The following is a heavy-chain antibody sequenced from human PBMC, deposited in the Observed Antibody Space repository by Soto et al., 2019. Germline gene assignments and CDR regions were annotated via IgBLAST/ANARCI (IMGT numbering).Heavy chain of an antibody. CDR1: GGSISSGDYY. CDR2: IYYSGST. J-gene: IGHJ4*02. V-gene: IGHV4-30-4*01. CDR3: ARGPQGVVVPAAIAN. Sequence: SETLSLTCTVSGGSISSGDYYWSWIRQPPGKGLEWIGYIYYSGSTYYNPSLKSRVTISVDTSKNQFSLKLSSVTAADTAVYYCARGPQGVVVPAAIANWGQGTQVTVSS. D-gene: IGHD2-2*02.